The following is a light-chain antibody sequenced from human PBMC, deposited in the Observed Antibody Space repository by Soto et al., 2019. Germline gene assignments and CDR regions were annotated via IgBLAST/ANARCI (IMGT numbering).Light chain of an antibody. CDR3: QHYNSYSEA. CDR1: QSISSW. CDR2: KAA. Sequence: DIQMTQSPSTLSASVGDRVTITCRASQSISSWLAWYQQKPGKAPKLPIYKAASLESGVPSRFSGSGSGTEFTLTISSLQPDDFATYYCQHYNSYSEAFGQGTKVELK. V-gene: IGKV1-5*03. J-gene: IGKJ1*01.